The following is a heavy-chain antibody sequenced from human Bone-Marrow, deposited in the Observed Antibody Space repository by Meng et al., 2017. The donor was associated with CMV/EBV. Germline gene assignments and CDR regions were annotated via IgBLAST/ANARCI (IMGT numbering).Heavy chain of an antibody. V-gene: IGHV4-34*01. CDR1: GGSFSGYY. D-gene: IGHD3-3*01. Sequence: SETLSLTCAVYGGSFSGYYWSWIRQPPGKGLEWIGEINHSGSTNYNPSLKSRVTISVDTSKNQFSLKLSSVTAADTAVYYCARAGTIPWSGFERNWFDTWGQGTLVTVSS. J-gene: IGHJ5*02. CDR3: ARAGTIPWSGFERNWFDT. CDR2: INHSGST.